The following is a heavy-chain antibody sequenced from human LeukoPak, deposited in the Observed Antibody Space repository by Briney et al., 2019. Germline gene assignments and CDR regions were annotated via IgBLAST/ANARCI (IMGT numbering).Heavy chain of an antibody. J-gene: IGHJ4*02. CDR1: GFTFDDYA. CDR2: ISWNSGSI. V-gene: IGHV3-9*01. D-gene: IGHD1-26*01. CDR3: AKDIGSGSYYIWGQFDY. Sequence: GRSLRLSCAASGFTFDDYAMHWVRQAPGKGLEWVSGISWNSGSIGYADSVKGRVTISRDNAKNSLYLQMNSLRAEDTALYYCAKDIGSGSYYIWGQFDYWGQGTLVTVSS.